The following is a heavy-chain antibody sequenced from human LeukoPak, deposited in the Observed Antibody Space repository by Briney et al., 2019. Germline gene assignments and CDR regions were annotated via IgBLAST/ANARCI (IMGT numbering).Heavy chain of an antibody. CDR2: IYPGDSDT. D-gene: IGHD2-2*01. Sequence: GESLKISCKGSGYSFTSYWIGWVRQMPGKGLEWMGIIYPGDSDTRYSPSFQGQVTISADKSISTAYLQWSSLKASDTAMYYCARRGCSSTSCSPRVGWFDPWGQGTLVTVSS. J-gene: IGHJ5*02. CDR3: ARRGCSSTSCSPRVGWFDP. V-gene: IGHV5-51*01. CDR1: GYSFTSYW.